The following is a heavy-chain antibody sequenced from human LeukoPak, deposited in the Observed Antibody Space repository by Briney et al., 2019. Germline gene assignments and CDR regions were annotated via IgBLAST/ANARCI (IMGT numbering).Heavy chain of an antibody. J-gene: IGHJ4*02. D-gene: IGHD6-13*01. Sequence: PGRSLRLSCVASGFSISTYAMHWVRQAPGKGLEWVAIIWYDGSNENYADPVKGRSTISRDNSKNTLYLQMNSLRAEDTAVYFCARDMGRAWYGPPDYWGQGTLVTVSS. CDR3: ARDMGRAWYGPPDY. V-gene: IGHV3-33*01. CDR2: IWYDGSNE. CDR1: GFSISTYA.